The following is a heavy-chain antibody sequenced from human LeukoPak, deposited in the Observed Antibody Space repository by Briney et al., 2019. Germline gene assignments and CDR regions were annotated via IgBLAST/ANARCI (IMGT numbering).Heavy chain of an antibody. D-gene: IGHD6-19*01. CDR2: IYYTGST. CDR3: VKSGGYGLIDY. J-gene: IGHJ4*02. V-gene: IGHV4-39*01. CDR1: GASISGSGYY. Sequence: SETLSLTCAVSGASISGSGYYLGWIRQPPGKGLEWIGNIYYTGSTYYNASLQSRVTISIDMSKNQFSLRLSSVTAADAAMYYCVKSGGYGLIDYWGQGTLVTVSS.